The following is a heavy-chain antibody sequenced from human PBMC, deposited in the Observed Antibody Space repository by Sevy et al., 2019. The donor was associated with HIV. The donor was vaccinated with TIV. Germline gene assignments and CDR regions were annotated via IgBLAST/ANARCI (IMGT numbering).Heavy chain of an antibody. CDR3: ARTYGDYVDY. V-gene: IGHV4-59*01. CDR2: IYYSGST. J-gene: IGHJ4*02. CDR1: GGSISSYY. D-gene: IGHD4-17*01. Sequence: SETLSLTCTVSGGSISSYYWSWIRQPPGKGLEWIGYIYYSGSTNYNPSLKSRVTISVDTSKNQFSLKLSSVTAADTAVYYCARTYGDYVDYWGQGTLVTVSS.